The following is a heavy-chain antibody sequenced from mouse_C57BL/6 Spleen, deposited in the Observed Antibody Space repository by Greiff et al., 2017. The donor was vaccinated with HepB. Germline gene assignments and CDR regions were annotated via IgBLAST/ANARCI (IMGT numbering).Heavy chain of an antibody. CDR1: GYTFTDYY. J-gene: IGHJ4*01. CDR2: IYPGSGNT. D-gene: IGHD2-4*01. V-gene: IGHV1-84*01. Sequence: QVQLQQSGPELVKPGASVKISCKASGYTFTDYYITWVKQRPGQGLEWIGWIYPGSGNTKYNQKFKGKATLTVDTASRTAYMQLSSLTSADSAVYFWEREDGGLRRKSVYMDYWGQGTSVTVSS. CDR3: EREDGGLRRKSVYMDY.